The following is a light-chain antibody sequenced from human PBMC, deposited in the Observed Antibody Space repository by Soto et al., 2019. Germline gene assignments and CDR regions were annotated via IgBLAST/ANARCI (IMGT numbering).Light chain of an antibody. Sequence: DIQMTQSPSSLSASVGDRVTITCRASQGIGNDLAWYQQKPEKAPKRLMYATSTLQSGVPSRFSGSESGTEFTLTISSLQPEDFATYYCLQHNSYPRTFGQGTKVEIK. V-gene: IGKV1-17*01. CDR1: QGIGND. CDR3: LQHNSYPRT. J-gene: IGKJ1*01. CDR2: ATS.